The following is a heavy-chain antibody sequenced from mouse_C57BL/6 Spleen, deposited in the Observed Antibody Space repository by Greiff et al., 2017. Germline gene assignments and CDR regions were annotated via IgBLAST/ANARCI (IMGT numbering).Heavy chain of an antibody. CDR2: INPNNGGT. CDR3: ARGDDGYYVFDY. V-gene: IGHV1-26*01. Sequence: EVQLQQSGPELVKPGASVKISCKASGYTFTDYYMNWVKQSHGKSLEWIGDINPNNGGTSYNQKFKGKATLTVDKSSSTAYMERRSLTSEDSAVYYCARGDDGYYVFDYWGQGTTLTVSS. J-gene: IGHJ2*01. D-gene: IGHD2-3*01. CDR1: GYTFTDYY.